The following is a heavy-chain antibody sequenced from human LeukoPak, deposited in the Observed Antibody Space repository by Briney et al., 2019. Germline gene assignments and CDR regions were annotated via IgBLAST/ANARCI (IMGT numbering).Heavy chain of an antibody. CDR3: LTIVETPIDAFDI. V-gene: IGHV3-74*01. J-gene: IGHJ3*02. CDR1: GFSFSNYW. D-gene: IGHD4-23*01. Sequence: GGSLRLSCAASGFSFSNYWMHWVRQVPGKGLEWVSRIDTDGSSPGYADSVKGRFTISRDNAKNTLYLQMNSLRAEDTAVYYCLTIVETPIDAFDIWGQGAMVTVSS. CDR2: IDTDGSSP.